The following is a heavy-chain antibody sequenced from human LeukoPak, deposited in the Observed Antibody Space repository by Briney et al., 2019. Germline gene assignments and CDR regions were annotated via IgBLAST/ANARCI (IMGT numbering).Heavy chain of an antibody. J-gene: IGHJ4*02. Sequence: GGSLRLSCAASGLTFSSYSMNWVRQAPGKGLEWVSSISSSSSYIYYADSVKGRFTISRDNAKNSLYLQMNSLRAEDTAVYYCARDLDFWSGYYALYWGQGTLVTVSS. V-gene: IGHV3-21*01. D-gene: IGHD3-3*01. CDR2: ISSSSSYI. CDR3: ARDLDFWSGYYALY. CDR1: GLTFSSYS.